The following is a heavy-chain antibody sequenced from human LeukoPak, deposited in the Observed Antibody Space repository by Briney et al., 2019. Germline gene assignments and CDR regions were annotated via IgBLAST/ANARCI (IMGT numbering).Heavy chain of an antibody. CDR2: IDPSDSYT. CDR3: ARPQTDILTGYYNGAFDI. Sequence: GESLRISCKGSGYSFTSYWISWVRQMPGKGLEWMGRIDPSDSYTNYSPSFQGHVTISADNSISTAYLQWSSLKASDTAMYYCARPQTDILTGYYNGAFDIWGQGTMVTVSS. J-gene: IGHJ3*02. D-gene: IGHD3-9*01. CDR1: GYSFTSYW. V-gene: IGHV5-10-1*01.